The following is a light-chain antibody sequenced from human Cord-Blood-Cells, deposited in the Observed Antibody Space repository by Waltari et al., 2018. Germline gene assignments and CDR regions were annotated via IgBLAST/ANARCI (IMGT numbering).Light chain of an antibody. CDR2: EVS. Sequence: QSALTQPPSASGSPGTSVPISCTGTSSDVGGYNYVSCYQQHPGKAPKLMIYEVSKRPSGVPDRFSGSKSGNTASLTVSGLQAEDEADYYCSSYAGSNNFVVFGGGTKLTVL. J-gene: IGLJ2*01. V-gene: IGLV2-8*01. CDR1: SSDVGGYNY. CDR3: SSYAGSNNFVV.